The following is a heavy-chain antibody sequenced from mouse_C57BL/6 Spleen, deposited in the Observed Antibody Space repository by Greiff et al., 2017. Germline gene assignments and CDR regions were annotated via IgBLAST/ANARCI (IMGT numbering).Heavy chain of an antibody. Sequence: EVMLVESGGGLVQSGRSLRLSCATSGFTFSDFYMEWVRQAPGKGLEWIAASRNKANDYTTEYSASVKGRFIVSRDTSQSILYLQMNALRAEDTAIYYCARDNWDDAMDYWGQGTSVTVSS. CDR3: ARDNWDDAMDY. CDR1: GFTFSDFY. D-gene: IGHD4-1*01. V-gene: IGHV7-1*01. CDR2: SRNKANDYTT. J-gene: IGHJ4*01.